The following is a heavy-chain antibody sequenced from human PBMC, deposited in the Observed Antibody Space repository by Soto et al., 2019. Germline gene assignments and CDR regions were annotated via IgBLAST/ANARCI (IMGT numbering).Heavy chain of an antibody. J-gene: IGHJ6*02. CDR2: IIPILGIA. V-gene: IGHV1-69*02. CDR1: GGTFSSYT. D-gene: IGHD6-6*01. Sequence: QVQLVQSGAEVKKPGSSVKVSCKASGGTFSSYTISWVRQAPGQGLEWMGRIIPILGIANYAQKFQGRVTITADKSTSTAYMELSSLRSEDMAVYYCARARPDYYYGMDVWGQGTTVTVSS. CDR3: ARARPDYYYGMDV.